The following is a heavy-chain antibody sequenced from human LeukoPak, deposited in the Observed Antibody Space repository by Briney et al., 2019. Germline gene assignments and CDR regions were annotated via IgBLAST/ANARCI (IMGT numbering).Heavy chain of an antibody. Sequence: GGSLRLSCAASGFTFSSYWMHWVRQAPGKGLVWVSRINSDGSSTSYADSVKGRFTISRDNSKNTLYLQMNSLRAEDTAVYYCAKVARPYDYVWGDYYYYGMDVWGQGTTVTVSS. CDR1: GFTFSSYW. J-gene: IGHJ6*02. D-gene: IGHD3-16*01. CDR3: AKVARPYDYVWGDYYYYGMDV. CDR2: INSDGSST. V-gene: IGHV3-74*01.